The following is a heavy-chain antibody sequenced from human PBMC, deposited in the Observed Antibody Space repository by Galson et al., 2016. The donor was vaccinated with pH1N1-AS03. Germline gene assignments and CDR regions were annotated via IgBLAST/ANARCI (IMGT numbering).Heavy chain of an antibody. J-gene: IGHJ4*02. CDR3: ARGYCSTMSCQWGFDC. D-gene: IGHD2-2*01. Sequence: SETLSLTCNVSGGSFSTYSWSWIRQPAGKGLEWFGRIYASGSSNYNPSLKSRVTMSLDKSKNQFSLKLSSVTAADTAVYYCARGYCSTMSCQWGFDCWGQGTLVTVSS. CDR1: GGSFSTYS. CDR2: IYASGSS. V-gene: IGHV4-4*07.